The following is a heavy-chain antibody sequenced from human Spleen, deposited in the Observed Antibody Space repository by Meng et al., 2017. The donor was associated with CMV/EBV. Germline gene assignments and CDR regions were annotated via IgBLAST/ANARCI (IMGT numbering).Heavy chain of an antibody. D-gene: IGHD1-26*01. Sequence: GGSLRLSCAASGFTFSSYGMHWVRQAPGKGLEWVAFIRYDGSNKYYADSVKGRFTISRDNSKNTLYLQMNSLRAEDTAVYYCVGTLVGATRPPEDYWGQGTLVTVSS. CDR2: IRYDGSNK. V-gene: IGHV3-30*02. J-gene: IGHJ4*02. CDR1: GFTFSSYG. CDR3: VGTLVGATRPPEDY.